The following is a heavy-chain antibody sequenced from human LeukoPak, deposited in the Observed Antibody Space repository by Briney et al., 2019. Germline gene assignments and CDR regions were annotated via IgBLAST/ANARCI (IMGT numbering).Heavy chain of an antibody. CDR3: ARTQGVYYGGNSGAFDI. CDR2: INAGKGNT. J-gene: IGHJ3*02. V-gene: IGHV1-3*01. CDR1: GYTFTSYA. D-gene: IGHD4-23*01. Sequence: ASVSVSCTASGYTFTSYAMHCVRQAPGQRPEWLGWINAGKGNTKYSQKFQGRVTITRDRSASTAYMEVSSLRSEDTAVYHCARTQGVYYGGNSGAFDIWGQGTVVTVSS.